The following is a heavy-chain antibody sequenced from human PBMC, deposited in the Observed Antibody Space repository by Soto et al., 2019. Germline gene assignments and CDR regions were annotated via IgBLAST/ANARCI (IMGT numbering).Heavy chain of an antibody. CDR2: ISSSSNYV. CDR1: GFIFRNHG. J-gene: IGHJ4*02. V-gene: IGHV3-21*02. Sequence: EVQLVESGGGLVKPGGSLRLSCVGSGFIFRNHGMNWVRQAPGKGLEWVSPISSSSNYVHYVDSVKGRFTISRDNDANSLFLQMTSLRAEATAVYFCARVGRLSAPLDYWGQGTLVTVSS. D-gene: IGHD1-26*01. CDR3: ARVGRLSAPLDY.